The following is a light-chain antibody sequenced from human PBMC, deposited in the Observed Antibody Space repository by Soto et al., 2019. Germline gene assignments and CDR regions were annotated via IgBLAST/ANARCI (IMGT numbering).Light chain of an antibody. CDR1: QSVSTY. V-gene: IGKV3-11*01. J-gene: IGKJ5*01. CDR3: KQRRNWPIT. CDR2: DAS. Sequence: EIVLTQSPATLSLSPGERATLSCRASQSVSTYVTYLAWYQQQPGQAPRLLIYDASNRATGIPARFSGSGSGTDFTLTIRTIEPAASAAYYCKQRRNWPITVGQATRLEI.